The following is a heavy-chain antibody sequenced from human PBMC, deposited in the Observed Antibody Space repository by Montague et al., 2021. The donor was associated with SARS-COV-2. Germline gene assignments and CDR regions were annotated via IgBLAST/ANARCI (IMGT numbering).Heavy chain of an antibody. V-gene: IGHV5-10-1*01. CDR2: VNPADSRT. Sequence: QSGAEVKKSGESLRISCRGSGYDFTSYWISWVRQMPGKGLEWMGRVNPADSRTNYSPSFQGQVTISVDKSATTAYLQWSSLKASDTAIYYCARSHYCGSDCYFANWGQGSLVTVSS. D-gene: IGHD2-21*02. CDR3: ARSHYCGSDCYFAN. J-gene: IGHJ4*02. CDR1: GYDFTSYW.